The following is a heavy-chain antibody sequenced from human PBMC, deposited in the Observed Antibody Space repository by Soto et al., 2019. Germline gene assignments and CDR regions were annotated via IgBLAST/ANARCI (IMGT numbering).Heavy chain of an antibody. V-gene: IGHV6-1*01. J-gene: IGHJ2*01. CDR1: GDSVSSNSAA. D-gene: IGHD5-18*01. Sequence: PSLTLSLTCAISGDSVSSNSAAWNWIRQSPSRGLEWLGRTYYRSKWYNDYAVSVKSRITINPDTSKNQFSLKLSSVTAADTAVYYCARWSGYSYGSYWYFDLWGRGTLVTVSS. CDR3: ARWSGYSYGSYWYFDL. CDR2: TYYRSKWYN.